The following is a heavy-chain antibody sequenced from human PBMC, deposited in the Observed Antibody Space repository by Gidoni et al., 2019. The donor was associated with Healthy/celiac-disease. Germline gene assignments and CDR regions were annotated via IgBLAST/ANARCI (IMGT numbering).Heavy chain of an antibody. CDR3: ARGGYGRLLEWLSPQTNLNWCDP. V-gene: IGHV1-69*04. CDR1: GRTFSRYA. Sequence: VQLVQSGAEVKTPASSVKVSCKASGRTFSRYAISWFRQAPGQGLEWMGRIIPILGIANYAQKFKGRVRITADKSTSTAYMELSSRRSEETAVYYGARGGYGRLLEWLSPQTNLNWCDPGGQGTLVTGSS. CDR2: IIPILGIA. J-gene: IGHJ5*02. D-gene: IGHD3-3*01.